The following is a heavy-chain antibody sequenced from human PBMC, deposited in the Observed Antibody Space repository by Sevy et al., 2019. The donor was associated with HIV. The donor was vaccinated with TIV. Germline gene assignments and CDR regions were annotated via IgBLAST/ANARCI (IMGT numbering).Heavy chain of an antibody. V-gene: IGHV3-33*01. CDR2: IWYDGSNK. D-gene: IGHD3-3*01. J-gene: IGHJ4*02. CDR1: GFTLSSYG. CDR3: ARDLDDFWSGLY. Sequence: GGSLRLSCAASGFTLSSYGMHWVRQAPGKGLEWVAVIWYDGSNKYYAYSVKGRFTISRDNSKNTLYLQMNSLRAEDTAVYYCARDLDDFWSGLYWGQGTLVTVSS.